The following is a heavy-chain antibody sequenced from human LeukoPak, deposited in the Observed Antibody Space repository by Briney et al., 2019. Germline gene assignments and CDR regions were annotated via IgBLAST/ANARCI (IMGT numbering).Heavy chain of an antibody. J-gene: IGHJ5*02. Sequence: SETLSLTCTVSGGSISSYYWSWIRQPPGKGLEWIGYIYYSGSTNYNPSLKSRVTISVDTSKDQFSLKLSSVTAADTAVYYCARNLYYYDSSGSLDPWGQGTLVTVSS. CDR1: GGSISSYY. CDR3: ARNLYYYDSSGSLDP. D-gene: IGHD3-22*01. V-gene: IGHV4-59*01. CDR2: IYYSGST.